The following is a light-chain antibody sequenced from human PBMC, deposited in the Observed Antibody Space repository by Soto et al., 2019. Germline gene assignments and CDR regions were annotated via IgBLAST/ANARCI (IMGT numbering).Light chain of an antibody. V-gene: IGKV3-11*01. CDR2: GAS. CDR1: RSISSY. Sequence: EIFLTQSLATLSVSPGERATLSCRASRSISSYLAWYQQKPGQPPRLLIYGASTRATGIPARFSGSRSGTDFTLTISSLEPEDFAVYYCQQRSASPITFRQGTKVDIK. CDR3: QQRSASPIT. J-gene: IGKJ1*01.